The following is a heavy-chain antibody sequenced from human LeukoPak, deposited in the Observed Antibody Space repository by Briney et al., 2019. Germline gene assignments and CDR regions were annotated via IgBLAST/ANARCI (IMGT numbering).Heavy chain of an antibody. J-gene: IGHJ4*02. D-gene: IGHD2-15*01. Sequence: GASVKVSCKASRYTFTSYDINWVRQATAQGLEWMGWMNPNSGNTGYAQKFQGRVTMTRTTSISTAYMELSSLRSEDTAVYYCARGWWVARQYYFDYWGQGTLVTVSS. V-gene: IGHV1-8*01. CDR1: RYTFTSYD. CDR2: MNPNSGNT. CDR3: ARGWWVARQYYFDY.